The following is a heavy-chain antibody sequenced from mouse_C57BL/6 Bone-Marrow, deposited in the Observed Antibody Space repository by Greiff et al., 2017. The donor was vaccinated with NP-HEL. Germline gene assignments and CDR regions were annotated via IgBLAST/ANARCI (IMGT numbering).Heavy chain of an antibody. Sequence: QVQLKQPGTELVKPGASVKLSCKASGYTFTSYWMHWVKQRPGQGLEWIGMIHPNSGSTNYNEKFKSKATLTVDKSSSTAYMQLSSLTSEDSAVYYCARVYDPLAYWGQGTLVTVSA. V-gene: IGHV1-64*01. CDR2: IHPNSGST. CDR3: ARVYDPLAY. J-gene: IGHJ3*01. D-gene: IGHD1-1*01. CDR1: GYTFTSYW.